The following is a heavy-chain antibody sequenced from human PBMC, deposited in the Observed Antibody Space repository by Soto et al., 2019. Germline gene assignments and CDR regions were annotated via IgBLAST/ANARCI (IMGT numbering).Heavy chain of an antibody. V-gene: IGHV3-23*01. D-gene: IGHD7-27*01. CDR1: GININNYV. CDR3: AKGWGDY. CDR2: ISGSGGST. Sequence: EVQLLESGGALVQPGGSLRLSCAVSGININNYVMSWVRQAPGKGLEWASSISGSGGSTYYADSVKGRFTISRDNSKNTLYLQMHSLRAEDTAVYYCAKGWGDYWGQGTQVTVSS. J-gene: IGHJ4*02.